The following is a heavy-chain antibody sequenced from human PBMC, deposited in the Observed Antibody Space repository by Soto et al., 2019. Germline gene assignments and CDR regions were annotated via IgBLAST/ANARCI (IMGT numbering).Heavy chain of an antibody. CDR2: IYTSGST. CDR3: ARDLRPLYGDYGFDY. J-gene: IGHJ4*02. V-gene: IGHV4-4*07. CDR1: GGSIISYY. D-gene: IGHD4-17*01. Sequence: ESLSINCTVSGGSIISYYWSWIRQPAGKGLEWIGRIYTSGSTNYNPSLKSRVTMSVDTSKNQFSLKLSSVTAADTAVYYCARDLRPLYGDYGFDYWGQGTLVTVSS.